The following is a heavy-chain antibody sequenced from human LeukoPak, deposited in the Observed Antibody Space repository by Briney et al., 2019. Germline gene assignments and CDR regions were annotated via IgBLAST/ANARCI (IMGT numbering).Heavy chain of an antibody. CDR2: IYYSGST. J-gene: IGHJ5*02. V-gene: IGHV4-59*01. CDR1: GGSISSYY. CDR3: ARDRGVPAAISHWFDP. Sequence: SETLSLICTVSGGSISSYYWSWIRQPPGKGLEWIGYIYYSGSTNYNPSLKSRVTISVDTSKNQFSLKLSSVTAADTAVYYCARDRGVPAAISHWFDPWGQGTLVTVSS. D-gene: IGHD2-2*01.